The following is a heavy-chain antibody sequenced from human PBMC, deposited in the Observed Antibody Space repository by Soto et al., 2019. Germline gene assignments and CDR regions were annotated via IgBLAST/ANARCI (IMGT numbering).Heavy chain of an antibody. CDR3: VKEFRGAFDY. CDR1: GVTVNSNF. J-gene: IGHJ4*02. CDR2: IFSGGNA. Sequence: GGSLRLSCAVSGVTVNSNFMSWVRQAPGKGLEWVSVIFSGGNAGYADSVKGRFIMSRDISKNTLYLQMNSLRAEDTAVYFCVKEFRGAFDYWGQGTLVTVSS. D-gene: IGHD3-10*01. V-gene: IGHV3-53*01.